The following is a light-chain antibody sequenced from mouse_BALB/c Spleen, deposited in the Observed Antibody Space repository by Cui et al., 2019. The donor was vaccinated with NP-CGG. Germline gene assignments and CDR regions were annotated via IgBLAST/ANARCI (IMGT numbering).Light chain of an antibody. J-gene: IGLJ1*01. CDR3: ALWYSNHWV. V-gene: IGLV1*01. CDR1: TGAVTTSNY. CDR2: GTN. Sequence: QAVVTPESALTTSPGETVTLTCRPTTGAVTTSNYANWVQEKPDHLFTGLIGGTNNRAPGVPARFSGSLIGDKAALTITGAQTEDEAIYFCALWYSNHWVFGGGTKTDCP.